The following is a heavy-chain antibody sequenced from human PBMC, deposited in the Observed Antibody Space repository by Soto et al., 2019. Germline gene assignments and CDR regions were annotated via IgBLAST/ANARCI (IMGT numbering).Heavy chain of an antibody. D-gene: IGHD1-26*01. Sequence: QVQLVESGGGVVQPGTSLRLSCEASGFAFNKFGMHWFRQAPGKGLEWVAFISYDGSYQYYADSVQGRLTITRDNSMNTLNMQLNRLRREDTAVYYCAKGGEVGGVLGDPCGQVTLVTVSS. CDR2: ISYDGSYQ. CDR1: GFAFNKFG. V-gene: IGHV3-30*18. CDR3: AKGGEVGGVLGDP. J-gene: IGHJ5*02.